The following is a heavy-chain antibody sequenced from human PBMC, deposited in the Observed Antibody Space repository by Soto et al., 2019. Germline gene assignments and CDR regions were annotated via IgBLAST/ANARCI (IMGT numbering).Heavy chain of an antibody. V-gene: IGHV3-74*01. Sequence: PGGSLRLSCAASGFTFSTYWMHWIRQVPGKGLEWVSRINSDASHTYYADSVKGRFSISRDNAKSSLYLQISSLRGDDTATYYCVKSGDNYNLLDYWGQGTPVTVSS. CDR2: INSDASHT. J-gene: IGHJ4*02. CDR3: VKSGDNYNLLDY. CDR1: GFTFSTYW. D-gene: IGHD1-1*01.